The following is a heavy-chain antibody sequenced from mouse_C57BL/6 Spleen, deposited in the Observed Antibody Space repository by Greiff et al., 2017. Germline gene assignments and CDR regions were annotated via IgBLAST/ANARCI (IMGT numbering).Heavy chain of an antibody. CDR1: GYTFTSYW. CDR2: IDPSDSYT. V-gene: IGHV1-50*01. D-gene: IGHD1-1*02. J-gene: IGHJ3*01. CDR3: ARSAYGPFAY. Sequence: VQLQQPGAELVKPGASVKLSCKASGYTFTSYWMQWVKQRPGQGLEWIGEIDPSDSYTNYNQKFKGKATLTVDTSSSTAYMQLSSLTSEDSAVYYCARSAYGPFAYWGQGTLVTVSA.